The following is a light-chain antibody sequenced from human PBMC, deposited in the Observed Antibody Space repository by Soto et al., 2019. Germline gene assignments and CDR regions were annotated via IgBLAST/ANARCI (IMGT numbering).Light chain of an antibody. V-gene: IGKV4-1*01. CDR2: WAS. CDR1: QNVLYRSNNKNQ. J-gene: IGKJ4*01. CDR3: QQYYSPSRT. Sequence: DIVMPQSPDSLAVSLGERATINCKSSQNVLYRSNNKNQIAWYQQKPGQPPKLLIYWASTRESGVPVRISGSGAGTDFIPTISSMQAEDVAVYYFQQYYSPSRTFGGGTKGEIK.